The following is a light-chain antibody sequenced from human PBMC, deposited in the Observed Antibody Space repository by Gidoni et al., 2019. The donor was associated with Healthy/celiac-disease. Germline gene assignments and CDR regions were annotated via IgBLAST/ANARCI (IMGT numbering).Light chain of an antibody. Sequence: QLVLTQSPSASASLGASVKLTCTLSSGHSSSAIAWHQQQPEKGPRYLMKLNSDGSHSTGDGIPDRFSGSSSGAERYLTISSLQSEDEADYYCQTWGTGPWVFGGGTKLTVL. J-gene: IGLJ3*02. CDR1: SGHSSSA. CDR3: QTWGTGPWV. V-gene: IGLV4-69*01. CDR2: LNSDGSH.